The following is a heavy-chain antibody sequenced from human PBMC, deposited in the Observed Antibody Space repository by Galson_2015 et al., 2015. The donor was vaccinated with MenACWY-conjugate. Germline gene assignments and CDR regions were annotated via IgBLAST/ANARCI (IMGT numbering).Heavy chain of an antibody. J-gene: IGHJ4*02. CDR1: GYTFIGYY. CDR3: ARSVGSYGAYYGFGDS. CDR2: INPSSGDT. Sequence: SVKVSCKASGYTFIGYYMHWVRQAPGQGLEWMGWINPSSGDTNYAQKFQGWVSMTRDTSIITAYMELSRLTPDDTAVYYCARSVGSYGAYYGFGDSWGQGTLVTVSS. D-gene: IGHD4/OR15-4a*01. V-gene: IGHV1-2*04.